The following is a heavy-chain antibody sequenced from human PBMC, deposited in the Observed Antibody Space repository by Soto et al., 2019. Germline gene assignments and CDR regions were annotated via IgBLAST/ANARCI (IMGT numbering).Heavy chain of an antibody. J-gene: IGHJ4*02. Sequence: GGSLRLSCAASGFTVSSNYMSWVRQAPGKGLEWVSVIYSGGSTYYADSVKGRFTISRDNSKNTLYLQMNSLRAEDTAVYYCARVSLDTAMAVDYWGQGTLVTVSS. CDR2: IYSGGST. CDR3: ARVSLDTAMAVDY. D-gene: IGHD5-18*01. CDR1: GFTVSSNY. V-gene: IGHV3-66*01.